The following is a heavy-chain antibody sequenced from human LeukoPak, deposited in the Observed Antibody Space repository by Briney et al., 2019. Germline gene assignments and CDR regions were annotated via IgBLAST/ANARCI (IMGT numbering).Heavy chain of an antibody. V-gene: IGHV3-21*01. CDR1: GFTFNIFA. J-gene: IGHJ4*02. D-gene: IGHD3-3*01. Sequence: GGSLRLSCAASGFTFNIFAMSWVRQAPGKGLEWVSSISSSSSYIYYADSVKGRFTISRDNAKNSLYLQMNSLRAEDTAVYYCARGVRDFDYWGQGTLVTVSS. CDR3: ARGVRDFDY. CDR2: ISSSSSYI.